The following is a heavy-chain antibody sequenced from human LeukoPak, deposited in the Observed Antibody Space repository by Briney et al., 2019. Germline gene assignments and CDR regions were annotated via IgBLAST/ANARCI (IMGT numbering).Heavy chain of an antibody. D-gene: IGHD6-13*01. CDR2: IYTSGST. J-gene: IGHJ4*02. CDR3: ARDSGIAAAHYLYYFDY. V-gene: IGHV4-4*07. CDR1: GGSISSYY. Sequence: SETLSLTCTVSGGSISSYYWSWIRQSAGKGLEWIGRIYTSGSTNYNPSLKSRVTMSVDTSKNQFSLKLSSVTAADTAVYYCARDSGIAAAHYLYYFDYWGQGTLVTVSS.